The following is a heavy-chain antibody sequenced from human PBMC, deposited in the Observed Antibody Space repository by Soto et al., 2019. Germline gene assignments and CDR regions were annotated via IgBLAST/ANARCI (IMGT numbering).Heavy chain of an antibody. V-gene: IGHV1-18*04. CDR1: GYPFSSNG. CDR3: AREGGPTTADAFDI. J-gene: IGHJ3*02. D-gene: IGHD1-26*01. Sequence: QAQLVQSGVEVKKPGASVKVSCKASGYPFSSNGISWVRQAPGRGLEWMGWIGVYSGSTNYAQKFQGRVSMTTETATSTAYMELRSLRSDDTAVYFCAREGGPTTADAFDIWGQGTMGVVST. CDR2: IGVYSGST.